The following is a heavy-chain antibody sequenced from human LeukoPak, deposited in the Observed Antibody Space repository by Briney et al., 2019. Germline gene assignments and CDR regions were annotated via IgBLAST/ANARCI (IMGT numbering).Heavy chain of an antibody. V-gene: IGHV4-39*01. Sequence: PSETLSLTCTVSGGSISSSSYYWGWIRQPPGKGLEWIGSIYYSGSTYYSPSLKSRVTISVDTSKNQFSLKLSSVTAADTAVYHCARLESGWYRVIDYWGQGTLVTVSS. CDR2: IYYSGST. CDR3: ARLESGWYRVIDY. CDR1: GGSISSSSYY. D-gene: IGHD6-19*01. J-gene: IGHJ4*02.